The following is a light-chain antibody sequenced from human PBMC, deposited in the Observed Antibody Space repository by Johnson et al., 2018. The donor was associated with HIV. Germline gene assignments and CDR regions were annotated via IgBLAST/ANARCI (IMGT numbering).Light chain of an antibody. Sequence: SVLTQPPSVSAAPGQTVTISCSGSSSNIGNNYVSWYQQLPGTAPKLLIYANNKRPSGIPDRFSGSKSGTSATLGITGLQTGDEADYYCGTWDSSLSAYVFGTGTKVTVL. CDR1: SSNIGNNY. J-gene: IGLJ1*01. CDR2: ANN. V-gene: IGLV1-51*02. CDR3: GTWDSSLSAYV.